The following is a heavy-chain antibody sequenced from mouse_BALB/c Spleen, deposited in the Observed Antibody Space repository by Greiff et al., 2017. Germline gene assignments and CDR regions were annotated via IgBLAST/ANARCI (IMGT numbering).Heavy chain of an antibody. CDR1: GYTFTDYA. V-gene: IGHV1S137*01. CDR3: ERGGVRRGAWFAY. Sequence: VQLHQSGAELVRPGVSVKISCKGSGYTFTDYAMHWVKQSHAKSLEWIGVISTYYGDASYNQKFKGKATMTVDKSSSTAYMELARLTSEDSAIYYGERGGVRRGAWFAYGGQGTLVTVSA. D-gene: IGHD2-14*01. CDR2: ISTYYGDA. J-gene: IGHJ3*01.